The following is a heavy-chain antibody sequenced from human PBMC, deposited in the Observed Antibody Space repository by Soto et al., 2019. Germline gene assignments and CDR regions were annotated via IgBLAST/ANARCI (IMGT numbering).Heavy chain of an antibody. V-gene: IGHV4-59*01. J-gene: IGHJ4*02. Sequence: PSETLSLTCTVSGGSISSYYWSWIRLPPGKGLEWIGYIYYSGSTNYNPSLKSRVTISVDTSKNQFSLKLSSVTAADTAVYYCARRYGGNFDYWGQGTLVTVSS. D-gene: IGHD1-26*01. CDR1: GGSISSYY. CDR2: IYYSGST. CDR3: ARRYGGNFDY.